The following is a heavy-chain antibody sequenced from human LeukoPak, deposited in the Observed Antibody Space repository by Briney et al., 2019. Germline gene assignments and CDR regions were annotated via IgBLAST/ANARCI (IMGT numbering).Heavy chain of an antibody. V-gene: IGHV3-66*02. CDR3: ARPGNSGSWYGYYYYGMDV. D-gene: IGHD6-13*01. CDR2: IFSGGST. CDR1: GFTVSSNY. J-gene: IGHJ6*02. Sequence: PGGSLRLSCAASGFTVSSNYMSWVRQAPGKGLEWVSVIFSGGSTYYADSVKGRFTISRDNSKNTLYLQMNSLRAEDTAVYYCARPGNSGSWYGYYYYGMDVWGQGTTVTVSS.